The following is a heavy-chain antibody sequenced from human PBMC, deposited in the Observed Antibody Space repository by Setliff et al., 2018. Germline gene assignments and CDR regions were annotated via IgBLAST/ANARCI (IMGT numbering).Heavy chain of an antibody. CDR1: GGSFSGYQ. Sequence: PSETLSLTCGVHGGSFSGYQWTWIRQPPGKGLEWIGEINQSGSANYNPSLKSRASLSVDTSEKQLSLTLNSVTVADTAVYYCARRDGSIIYREFFDYWGQGALVTVSS. V-gene: IGHV4-34*01. CDR2: INQSGSA. J-gene: IGHJ4*02. CDR3: ARRDGSIIYREFFDY. D-gene: IGHD3-10*01.